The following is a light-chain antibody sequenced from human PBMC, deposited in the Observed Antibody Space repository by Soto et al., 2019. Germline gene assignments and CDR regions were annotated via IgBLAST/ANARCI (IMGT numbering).Light chain of an antibody. CDR1: SSNIGSNY. CDR2: RNN. J-gene: IGLJ7*01. V-gene: IGLV1-47*01. Sequence: QSVLTQPPSASGTPGQRVTISCSGSSSNIGSNYVYWYQQLPGTAPKLLIYRNNQRPSGVPDRFSGSKSGTSASLAISGLRSEVEADYYCAPWDDSLTGPVFGGGTHLTVL. CDR3: APWDDSLTGPV.